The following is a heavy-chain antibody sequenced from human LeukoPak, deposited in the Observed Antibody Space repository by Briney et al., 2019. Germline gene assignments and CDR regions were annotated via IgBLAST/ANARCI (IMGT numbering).Heavy chain of an antibody. V-gene: IGHV3-33*01. J-gene: IGHJ5*02. D-gene: IGHD6-19*01. CDR1: GFTFSSYG. CDR3: ARDGTPGYSSGWFDP. CDR2: IWYDGSNK. Sequence: PGRSLRLSCAASGFTFSSYGMHWVRQAPGKGLEWVAVIWYDGSNKYYADSVKGRVTISRDNSKNTLYLQMNSLRAEDTAVYYCARDGTPGYSSGWFDPWGQGTLVTVSS.